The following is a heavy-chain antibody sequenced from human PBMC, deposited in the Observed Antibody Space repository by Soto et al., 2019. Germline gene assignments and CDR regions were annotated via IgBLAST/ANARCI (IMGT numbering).Heavy chain of an antibody. D-gene: IGHD3-9*01. CDR2: IYYSGST. V-gene: IGHV4-31*03. CDR3: ARGSATSFYTLTGYPDY. J-gene: IGHJ4*02. CDR1: GGSISSGGYY. Sequence: QVQLQESGPGLVKPSQTLSLTCTVSGGSISSGGYYWSWIRQHPGKGLEWIGYIYYSGSTYYNPSLKSRVTISVDTSKKQFSLKLSSVTAADTDVYYCARGSATSFYTLTGYPDYWGQGTLVTVSS.